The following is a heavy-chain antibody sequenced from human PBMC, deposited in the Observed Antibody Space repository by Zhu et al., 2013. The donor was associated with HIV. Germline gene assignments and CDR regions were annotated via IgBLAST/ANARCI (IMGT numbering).Heavy chain of an antibody. D-gene: IGHD3-22*01. V-gene: IGHV1-18*01. CDR1: GYSFTTYG. CDR2: ISGHNGKT. Sequence: QVQLVQSGREMKNPGASVKVSCKTSGYSFTTYGVSWVRQAPGQEFEWMGWISGHNGKTNYDRKVPGQSHHDHRHIHGHSLHGTEEPETRDTAVYFCARDGDYDTSDHWVLDAIDVVGRGTVVYRFF. CDR3: ARDGDYDTSDHWVLDAIDV. J-gene: IGHJ3*01.